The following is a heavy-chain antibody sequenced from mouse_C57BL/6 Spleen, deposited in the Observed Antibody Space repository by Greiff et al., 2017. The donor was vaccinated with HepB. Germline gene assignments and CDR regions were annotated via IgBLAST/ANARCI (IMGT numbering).Heavy chain of an antibody. CDR1: GYSITSGYY. J-gene: IGHJ4*01. CDR3: AREATIVTTYYAMDY. CDR2: ISYDGSN. D-gene: IGHD2-5*01. V-gene: IGHV3-6*01. Sequence: ESGPGLVKPSQSLSLTCSVTGYSITSGYYWNWIRQFPGNKLEWMGYISYDGSNNYNPSLKNRISITRDTSKNQFFLKLNSVTTEDTATYYRAREATIVTTYYAMDYWGQGTSVTVSS.